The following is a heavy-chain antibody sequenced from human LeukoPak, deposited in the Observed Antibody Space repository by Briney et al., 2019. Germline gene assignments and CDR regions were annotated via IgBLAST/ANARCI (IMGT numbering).Heavy chain of an antibody. CDR3: ARSYYYDSSGPCGY. D-gene: IGHD3-22*01. Sequence: SETLSLTCTVSGGXISSYYWSWIRQPPGKGLEWIGYIYYSGSTNYNPSLKSRVTISVDTSKNQFSLKLSSVTAADTAVYYCARSYYYDSSGPCGYWGQGTLVTVSS. J-gene: IGHJ4*02. V-gene: IGHV4-59*01. CDR2: IYYSGST. CDR1: GGXISSYY.